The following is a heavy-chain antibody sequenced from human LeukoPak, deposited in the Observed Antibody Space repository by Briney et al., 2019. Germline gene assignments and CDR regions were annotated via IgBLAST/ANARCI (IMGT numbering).Heavy chain of an antibody. V-gene: IGHV1-46*01. CDR2: INPSGGST. CDR3: ARVKGRVFGVITTKGRYFDY. D-gene: IGHD3-3*01. CDR1: GYTFTSYY. Sequence: GASVKVSCKASGYTFTSYYMHWVRQAPGQGLEWMGIINPSGGSTSYAQKFQGRVTMTRDMSTSTVYMELSRLTSDGTAVYYCARVKGRVFGVITTKGRYFDYWGQGTLVTVSS. J-gene: IGHJ4*02.